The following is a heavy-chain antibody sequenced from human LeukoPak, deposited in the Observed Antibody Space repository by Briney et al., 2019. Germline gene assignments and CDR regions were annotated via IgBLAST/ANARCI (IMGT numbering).Heavy chain of an antibody. J-gene: IGHJ4*02. D-gene: IGHD1-26*01. V-gene: IGHV1-2*02. Sequence: SVKVSCKASGYTFTGYYMHWVRQAPGQGLEWMGWINPNSGGTNYAQKFQGRVTMTRDTSISTAYMELSRLRSDDTAVYYCAAISGSLGYFDYWGQGTLVTVSS. CDR3: AAISGSLGYFDY. CDR1: GYTFTGYY. CDR2: INPNSGGT.